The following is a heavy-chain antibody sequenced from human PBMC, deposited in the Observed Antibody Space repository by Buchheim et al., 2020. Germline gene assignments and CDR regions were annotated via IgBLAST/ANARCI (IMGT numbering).Heavy chain of an antibody. CDR2: IWYDGTNE. CDR1: GFTFNNYG. D-gene: IGHD3-16*01. V-gene: IGHV3-33*03. J-gene: IGHJ5*01. CDR3: AKEGFTALPILDS. Sequence: QVQLVESGGGVVQPGRSLRLSCAASGFTFNNYGIHWVRQAPGKGLEWVAVIWYDGTNEYYADSVKGRFSISRDNSKTTVYLQMHSLRAEDTAVYYCAKEGFTALPILDSWGQGTL.